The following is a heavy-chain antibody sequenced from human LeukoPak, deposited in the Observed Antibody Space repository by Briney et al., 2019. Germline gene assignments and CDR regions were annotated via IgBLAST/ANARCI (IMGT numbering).Heavy chain of an antibody. V-gene: IGHV3-30-3*01. CDR2: VSYDGSKK. D-gene: IGHD1-26*01. CDR1: GFTFSSFS. CDR3: SRDVLVGATPPFDY. Sequence: GGSLRLSCAASGFTFSSFSMHWVRQAPGKGLEWVAVVSYDGSKKYYADSVKGRITIPRDNSKNTMYLERESLRAEDTAVYYCSRDVLVGATPPFDYWGQGTLVTVSS. J-gene: IGHJ4*02.